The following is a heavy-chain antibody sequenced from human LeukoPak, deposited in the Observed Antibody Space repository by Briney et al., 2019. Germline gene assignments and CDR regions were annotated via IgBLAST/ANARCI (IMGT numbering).Heavy chain of an antibody. V-gene: IGHV4-59*01. CDR2: IYYSGST. Sequence: SETLSLTCTVSGVSISSYYWSWIRQPPGKGLEWIGWIYYSGSTNYNPSLTNRVTISVDTSKNQFSLKLSSVTATDTAVYDCARDDWVTTGVVFDYWGQGTLVTVSS. D-gene: IGHD4-23*01. CDR3: ARDDWVTTGVVFDY. CDR1: GVSISSYY. J-gene: IGHJ4*02.